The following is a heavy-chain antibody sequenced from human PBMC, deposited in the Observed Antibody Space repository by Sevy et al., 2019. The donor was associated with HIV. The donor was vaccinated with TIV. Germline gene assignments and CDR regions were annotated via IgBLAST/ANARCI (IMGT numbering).Heavy chain of an antibody. CDR3: VKDQRGSSSWPDAFDI. V-gene: IGHV3-64D*06. D-gene: IGHD6-13*01. Sequence: GGSLRLSCSASGFTFSSYAMHWVRQAPGKGLEYVSAISSNGGSTYYADSVKGRFTISRDNSKNTLYLQMSSLRAEDTAVYYCVKDQRGSSSWPDAFDIWGQWTMVTVSS. J-gene: IGHJ3*02. CDR2: ISSNGGST. CDR1: GFTFSSYA.